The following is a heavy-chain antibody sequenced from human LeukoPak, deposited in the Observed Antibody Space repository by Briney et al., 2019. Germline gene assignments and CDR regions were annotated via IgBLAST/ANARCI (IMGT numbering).Heavy chain of an antibody. V-gene: IGHV3-7*03. Sequence: PGGSRRPPCPAPGFTFRDYYIGWIRQAPGRGLEWVASINHNGNVNYYVDSVKGRFTISRDNAKNSLYLQMSNLRAEDTAVYFCARGGGLDVWGQGATVTVSS. CDR3: ARGGGLDV. CDR2: INHNGNVN. CDR1: GFTFRDYY. D-gene: IGHD3-16*01. J-gene: IGHJ6*02.